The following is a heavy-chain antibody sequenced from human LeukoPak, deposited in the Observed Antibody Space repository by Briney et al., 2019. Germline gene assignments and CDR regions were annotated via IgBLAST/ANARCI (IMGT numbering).Heavy chain of an antibody. Sequence: GASVKVSCKASGGTFSSYAISWVRQAPGQGLEWMGWIDTITGDPTYAQGFTGRFVFSLDTSVSTAYLQISSLKTDDTAIYYCTRGLGATSSEFWGQGTLVTVSS. V-gene: IGHV7-4-1*02. CDR2: IDTITGDP. CDR3: TRGLGATSSEF. J-gene: IGHJ4*02. D-gene: IGHD1-26*01. CDR1: GGTFSSYA.